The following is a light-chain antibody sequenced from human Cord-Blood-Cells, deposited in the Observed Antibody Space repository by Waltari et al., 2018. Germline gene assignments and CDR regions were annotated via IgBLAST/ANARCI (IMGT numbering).Light chain of an antibody. J-gene: IGKJ5*01. CDR1: QSISSY. Sequence: DIQMTQSTSSLSASVGDRVTITCRASQSISSYLNWYQQKPGKAPKLLIYAASSLQSEVPSRCSGSGSGTDFTLTISSLQPEDFATYYCQQSYSTSITFGQGTRLEIK. CDR2: AAS. V-gene: IGKV1-39*01. CDR3: QQSYSTSIT.